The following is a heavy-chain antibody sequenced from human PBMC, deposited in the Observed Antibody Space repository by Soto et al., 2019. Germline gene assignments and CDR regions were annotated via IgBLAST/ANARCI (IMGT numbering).Heavy chain of an antibody. V-gene: IGHV1-69*04. CDR2: IIPNNGIA. D-gene: IGHD3-10*01. J-gene: IGHJ4*02. Sequence: GASVKVSCKASGVTFSSYTISWVRQAPGQGLEWMGRIIPNNGIANYAQKFQGRVTITADTSTSTAYMELRSLRSDDTAVYYCARDYGSGSVYYFDYWGQGTLVTVSS. CDR1: GVTFSSYT. CDR3: ARDYGSGSVYYFDY.